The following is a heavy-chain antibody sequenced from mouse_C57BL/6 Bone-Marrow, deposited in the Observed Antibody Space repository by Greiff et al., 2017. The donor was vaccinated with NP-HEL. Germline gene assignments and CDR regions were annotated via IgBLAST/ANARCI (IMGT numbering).Heavy chain of an antibody. J-gene: IGHJ2*01. V-gene: IGHV1-75*01. CDR2: IFPGSGST. CDR1: GYTFTDYY. D-gene: IGHD1-1*01. Sequence: QVQLQQSGPELVKPGASVKISCKASGYTFTDYYINWVKQRPGQGLEWIGWIFPGSGSTYYNEKFKGKATLTVDKSSSTAYMLLSSLTSEDSAVYFCARENSTVVVRAYYFDYWGQGTTLTVSS. CDR3: ARENSTVVVRAYYFDY.